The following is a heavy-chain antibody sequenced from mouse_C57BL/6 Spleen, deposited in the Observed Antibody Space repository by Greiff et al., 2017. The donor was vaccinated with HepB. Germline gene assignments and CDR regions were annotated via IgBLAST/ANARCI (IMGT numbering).Heavy chain of an antibody. Sequence: QVQLQQSGAELVKPGASVKLSCKASGYTFTSYWMHWVKQRPGQGLEWIGMIHPNSGSTNYNEKFKSKATLTVDKSSSTAYMQLSSLTSEDSAVYYCAREGAFITTVVFDYWGQGTTLTVSS. CDR2: IHPNSGST. J-gene: IGHJ2*01. D-gene: IGHD1-1*01. CDR3: AREGAFITTVVFDY. CDR1: GYTFTSYW. V-gene: IGHV1-64*01.